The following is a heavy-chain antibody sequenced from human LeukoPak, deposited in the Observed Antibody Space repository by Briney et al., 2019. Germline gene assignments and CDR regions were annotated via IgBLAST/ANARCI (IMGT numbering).Heavy chain of an antibody. Sequence: NPSETLSLTCTVSGYSISSSYYWGWIRQPPGKGLEWIGSIYYSGSTYYNPSLKSRVTISVDTSKNQFSLKLSSVTAADTAVYYCARGTIVATTGWGQGTLVTVSS. J-gene: IGHJ4*02. D-gene: IGHD5-12*01. CDR3: ARGTIVATTG. CDR1: GYSISSSYY. V-gene: IGHV4-38-2*02. CDR2: IYYSGST.